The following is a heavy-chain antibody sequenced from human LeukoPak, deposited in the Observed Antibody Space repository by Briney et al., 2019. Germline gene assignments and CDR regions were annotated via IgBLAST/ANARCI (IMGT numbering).Heavy chain of an antibody. CDR1: GYTFTSYY. D-gene: IGHD3-3*02. CDR3: ARGRLTPSSKTHFWSGYYGLNYFDY. Sequence: GASMKVSCTASGYTFTSYYMHWVRQAPGQGLEWMGIINPSGGTTSYAQKFQGRVTMTRDTSTSTIYMELSSLRSEDTAVYYCARGRLTPSSKTHFWSGYYGLNYFDYWGQGTLVTVSS. CDR2: INPSGGTT. J-gene: IGHJ4*02. V-gene: IGHV1-46*01.